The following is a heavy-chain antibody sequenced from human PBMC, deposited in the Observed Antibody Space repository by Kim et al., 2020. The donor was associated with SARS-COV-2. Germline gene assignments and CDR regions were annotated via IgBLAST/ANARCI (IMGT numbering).Heavy chain of an antibody. CDR3: SRGRMYFESSGYYSH. J-gene: IGHJ4*02. CDR2: INHSGST. CDR1: GGSFSGYY. V-gene: IGHV4-34*01. D-gene: IGHD3-22*01. Sequence: SETLSLTCAVYGGSFSGYYWSWIRQPPGKGLEWIWEINHSGSTNYNPSLKSRVTISVDTSKNQFSLKLSPVTAADTAVYYCSRGRMYFESSGYYSHWGQGTLVTASS.